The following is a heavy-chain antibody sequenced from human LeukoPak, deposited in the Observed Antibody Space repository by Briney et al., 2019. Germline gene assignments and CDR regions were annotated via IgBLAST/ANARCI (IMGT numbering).Heavy chain of an antibody. CDR2: IYYSGST. CDR3: ATYSSSWYSPFDY. D-gene: IGHD6-13*01. Sequence: SETLSLTCTVSGYSISSGYYWGWIRQPPGKGLEWIGSIYYSGSTYYNPSLKSRVTISVDTSKNQFSLKLSSVTAADTAVYYYATYSSSWYSPFDYWGQGTLVTVSS. CDR1: GYSISSGYY. J-gene: IGHJ4*02. V-gene: IGHV4-38-2*02.